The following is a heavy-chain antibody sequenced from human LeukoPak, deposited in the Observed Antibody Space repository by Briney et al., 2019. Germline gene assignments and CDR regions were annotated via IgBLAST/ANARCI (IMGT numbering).Heavy chain of an antibody. V-gene: IGHV3-66*01. Sequence: GGSLRLSCAASGFTVTSNYMSWVRQAPGTGLEWVSVICSGDNTYYADSVKGRFTISRDNSKNTLYLQMRSLRAEDTAVYYCARGYSSSWYGGADNYFDYWGQGTLVTVSS. CDR1: GFTVTSNY. D-gene: IGHD6-13*01. CDR2: ICSGDNT. J-gene: IGHJ4*02. CDR3: ARGYSSSWYGGADNYFDY.